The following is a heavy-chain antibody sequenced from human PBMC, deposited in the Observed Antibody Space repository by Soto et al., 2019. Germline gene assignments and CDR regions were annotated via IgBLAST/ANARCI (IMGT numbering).Heavy chain of an antibody. CDR1: GGTFSSYA. CDR3: ARSCITIFGVAYLYYYGMDV. CDR2: IIPIFGTA. Sequence: QVQLVQSGAEVKKPGSSVKVSCKASGGTFSSYAISWVRQAPGQGLEWMGGIIPIFGTANYAQKFQGRVTITADKSTSTAYMELSSLRSEDTAVYYCARSCITIFGVAYLYYYGMDVWGQGTTVTVSS. V-gene: IGHV1-69*06. J-gene: IGHJ6*02. D-gene: IGHD3-3*01.